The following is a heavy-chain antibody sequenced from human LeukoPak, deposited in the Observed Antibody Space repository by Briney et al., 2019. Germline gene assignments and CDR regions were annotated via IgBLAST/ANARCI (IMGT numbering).Heavy chain of an antibody. CDR3: AKDQYDSSGPYDS. D-gene: IGHD3-22*01. CDR2: ISGSGTSS. CDR1: GFTFSRYG. J-gene: IGHJ4*02. V-gene: IGHV3-23*01. Sequence: SGGSLRLSCAATGFTFSRYGMSWVRQAPGKGLEWVSLISGSGTSSKYADSVKGRFTISRDNSKNTLFLQMNSLRADDTAVYYCAKDQYDSSGPYDSWGQGTLVTVSS.